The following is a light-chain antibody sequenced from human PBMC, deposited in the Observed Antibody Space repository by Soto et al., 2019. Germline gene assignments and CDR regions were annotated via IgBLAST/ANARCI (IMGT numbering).Light chain of an antibody. CDR2: DVS. CDR1: SSDVAGYNY. V-gene: IGLV2-14*01. J-gene: IGLJ1*01. Sequence: QSALTQPASVSGSPGQSITISCTGTSSDVAGYNYVSWYQQHPGKAPKLMIYDVSNRPSGVSNRFSGSKSINTASLTISGLQAEDEADYYCSSYTSSSTLVFGTGTKLTVL. CDR3: SSYTSSSTLV.